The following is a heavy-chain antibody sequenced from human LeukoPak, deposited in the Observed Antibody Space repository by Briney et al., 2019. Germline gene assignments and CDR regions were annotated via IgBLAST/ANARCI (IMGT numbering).Heavy chain of an antibody. CDR2: IRSKAYGWTT. Sequence: SGGSLRLSCTASGFTFGDYAMSWFRQAPGKGLEWVGFIRSKAYGWTTEYAASVKGRFTISRDDSKSIAYLQMNSLKTEDTAVYYCTRTLEMGVVVVAATRAFDYWGQGTLVTVSS. J-gene: IGHJ4*02. D-gene: IGHD2-15*01. CDR1: GFTFGDYA. CDR3: TRTLEMGVVVVAATRAFDY. V-gene: IGHV3-49*03.